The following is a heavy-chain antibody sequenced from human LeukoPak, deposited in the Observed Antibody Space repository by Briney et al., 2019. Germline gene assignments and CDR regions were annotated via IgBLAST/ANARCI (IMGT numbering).Heavy chain of an antibody. CDR1: GFTFSSYS. V-gene: IGHV3-21*01. CDR3: AKGTMDGGQYYYDSS. CDR2: ISGSSSYI. D-gene: IGHD3-22*01. Sequence: GGSLRLSCAASGFTFSSYSMNWVRQAPGKGLEWVSSISGSSSYIYYADSVKGRFTISRDNAKNSLCLQMNSLRAEDTAVYYCAKGTMDGGQYYYDSSGGQGTLVTVSS. J-gene: IGHJ4*02.